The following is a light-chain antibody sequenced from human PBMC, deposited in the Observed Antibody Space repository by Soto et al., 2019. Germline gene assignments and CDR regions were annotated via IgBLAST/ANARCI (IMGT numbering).Light chain of an antibody. V-gene: IGKV1-27*01. CDR1: QGISNF. CDR3: QKYSSVIT. CDR2: AAS. J-gene: IGKJ5*01. Sequence: DIQMTQSPSSLSTSVGDRVTITCRASQGISNFLAWYQQKPGKVPKLLISAASTLQSGVPSRFSGSGSGTDFPLTITSLKPEDVATYYCQKYSSVITFGQGTRLRLN.